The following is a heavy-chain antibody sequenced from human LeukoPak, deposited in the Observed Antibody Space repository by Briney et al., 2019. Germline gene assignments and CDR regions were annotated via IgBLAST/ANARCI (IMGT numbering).Heavy chain of an antibody. V-gene: IGHV3-48*01. D-gene: IGHD6-6*01. J-gene: IGHJ4*02. CDR1: GFTFSSYA. Sequence: GGSLRLSCAASGFTFSSYATSWVRQAPGKGLEWVSYISSTSSTVYYADSVKGRFTISRDNVKNSLYLQMNSLRAEDTAVYYCARGRDSSSSYPGYWGQGTLVTVSS. CDR3: ARGRDSSSSYPGY. CDR2: ISSTSSTV.